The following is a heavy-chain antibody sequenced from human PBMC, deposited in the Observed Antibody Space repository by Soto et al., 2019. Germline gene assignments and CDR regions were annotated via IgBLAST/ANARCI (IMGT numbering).Heavy chain of an antibody. Sequence: VASVKVSCKASGYTFTSYYMHWVRQAPGQGLEWMGIINPSGGSTSYAQKFQGRVTMTRDTSTSTVYMELSSLRSEDTAVYYCARDRGIAVAGTWWFDPWGQGTLVTVSS. D-gene: IGHD6-19*01. V-gene: IGHV1-46*01. J-gene: IGHJ5*02. CDR3: ARDRGIAVAGTWWFDP. CDR1: GYTFTSYY. CDR2: INPSGGST.